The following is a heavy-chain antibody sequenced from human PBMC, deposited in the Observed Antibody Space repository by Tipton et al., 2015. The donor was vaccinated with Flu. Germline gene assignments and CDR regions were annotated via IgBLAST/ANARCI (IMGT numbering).Heavy chain of an antibody. J-gene: IGHJ4*02. Sequence: SLRLSCAASGFTFSYYGMHFIRQAPGKGLEWVAVISYDGSNTYYADSVKGRFTISRDNARELLYLDMAGLRADDTAVYYCARDGYSGWIFDYWGQGTPVTVSS. CDR2: ISYDGSNT. CDR3: ARDGYSGWIFDY. D-gene: IGHD6-19*01. CDR1: GFTFSYYG. V-gene: IGHV3-30*03.